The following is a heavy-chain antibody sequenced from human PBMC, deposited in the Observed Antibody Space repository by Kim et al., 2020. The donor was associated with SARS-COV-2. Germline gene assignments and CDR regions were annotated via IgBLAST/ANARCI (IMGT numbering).Heavy chain of an antibody. CDR1: GGSISSYY. CDR3: ARSTVVYYYYGMDV. V-gene: IGHV4-59*01. CDR2: IYYSGST. J-gene: IGHJ6*02. Sequence: SETLSLTCTVSGGSISSYYWSWIRQPPGKGLEWIGYIYYSGSTNYNPSLKSRVTISVDTSKNQFSLKLSSVTAADTAVYYCARSTVVYYYYGMDVWGQGTTVTVSS. D-gene: IGHD4-17*01.